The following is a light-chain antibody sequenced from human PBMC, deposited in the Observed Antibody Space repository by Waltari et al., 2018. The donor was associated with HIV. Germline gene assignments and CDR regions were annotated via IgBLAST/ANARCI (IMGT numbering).Light chain of an antibody. V-gene: IGKV4-1*01. J-gene: IGKJ2*01. CDR1: RSVFYKSDYRDY. Sequence: DIVMTQSVDSLSVSLGERATITCKSSRSVFYKSDYRDYFAWYQQKEGQTPKLLIYWASSRESGVPERFTGTGSGTHFSLTIRSLQAEDVAVYFCQQYYSVPYTCGQGTKLEI. CDR3: QQYYSVPYT. CDR2: WAS.